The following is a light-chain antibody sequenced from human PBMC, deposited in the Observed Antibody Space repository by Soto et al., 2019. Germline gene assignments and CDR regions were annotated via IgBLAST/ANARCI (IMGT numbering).Light chain of an antibody. J-gene: IGLJ1*01. CDR2: EVS. CDR1: SSDVGGYNY. Sequence: QSALTQPASVSGSPGQSIAISCTGTSSDVGGYNYVSWYQQHPDKAPKVMIYEVSKRPSGVSNRFSGSKSGNTASLTISGLQAEDEADYYCCSYAGSSTYVFGTGTKVTVL. CDR3: CSYAGSSTYV. V-gene: IGLV2-23*02.